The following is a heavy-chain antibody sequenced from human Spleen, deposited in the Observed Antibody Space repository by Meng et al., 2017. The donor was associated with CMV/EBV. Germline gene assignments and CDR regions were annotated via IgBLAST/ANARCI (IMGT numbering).Heavy chain of an antibody. CDR2: IRYDGSNK. D-gene: IGHD5-18*01. Sequence: GGSLRLSCAGVGFSFSSYGTHWVRQAPGKGLEWVAVIRYDGSNKFYADSVKGRFAISRDNSKNSLYLQMNSLRAEDTAVYYCAKDSDTAPSGWGQGTLVTSPQ. V-gene: IGHV3-30*02. CDR1: GFSFSSYG. J-gene: IGHJ4*02. CDR3: AKDSDTAPSG.